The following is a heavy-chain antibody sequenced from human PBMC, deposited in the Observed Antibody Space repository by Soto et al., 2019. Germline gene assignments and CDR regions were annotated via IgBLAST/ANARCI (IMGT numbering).Heavy chain of an antibody. CDR2: ISDDSRRT. J-gene: IGHJ5*01. CDR3: VKGGWLDF. Sequence: EVQLLESGGGLVQPGGSLRLSCAASGFTFNTFEMSWVRQAPGRGMEWVSFISDDSRRTSYADAGKGRFTISRDNSKYTLYLPMNSLTAEDTAVYACVKGGWLDFWGQGTLGTVSS. CDR1: GFTFNTFE. V-gene: IGHV3-23*01. D-gene: IGHD3-16*01.